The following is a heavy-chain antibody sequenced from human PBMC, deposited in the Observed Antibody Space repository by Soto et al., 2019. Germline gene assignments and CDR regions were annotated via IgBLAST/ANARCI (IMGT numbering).Heavy chain of an antibody. D-gene: IGHD3-16*01. Sequence: SETLSLTCTVSGDSISNDNYYWSWIRQPPGKGLEWIGHIYHSGSTYQNPSLKSRLTISITPSKKQFSLNLISVTAADTAVYYCARTVSHEPFYDADADYERWGRGTLVTVSS. CDR1: GDSISNDNYY. CDR2: IYHSGST. V-gene: IGHV4-30-4*01. J-gene: IGHJ4*02. CDR3: ARTVSHEPFYDADADYER.